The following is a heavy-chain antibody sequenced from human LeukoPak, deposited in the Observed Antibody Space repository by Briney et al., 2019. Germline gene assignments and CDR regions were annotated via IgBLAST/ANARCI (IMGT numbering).Heavy chain of an antibody. CDR3: NGPTY. CDR1: GFTFGNYW. CDR2: IKNDGGAT. Sequence: GGSLRHSCVASGFTFGNYWMNWVRQAPGKGLEWVANIKNDGGATYYLDSVKGRFTISRDNAKSSLYLQMDSLRAEDTAVYYCNGPTYWGQGTLVTVSS. J-gene: IGHJ4*02. D-gene: IGHD2-8*01. V-gene: IGHV3-7*05.